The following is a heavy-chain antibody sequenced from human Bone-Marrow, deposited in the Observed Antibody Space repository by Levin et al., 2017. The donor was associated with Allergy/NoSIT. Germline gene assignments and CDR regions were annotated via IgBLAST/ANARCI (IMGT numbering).Heavy chain of an antibody. CDR1: GGSISSDGHS. Sequence: SSETLSLTCTVSGGSISSDGHSWNWIRQPPGKGLEWIGYVFYTGKTYYNPSLRSRFALSLDRSKDQFSLTLSSVTAADTAVYYYARAIASRTYFDLWGQGTLVTVSS. J-gene: IGHJ5*02. V-gene: IGHV4-30-2*01. D-gene: IGHD6-6*01. CDR2: VFYTGKT. CDR3: ARAIASRTYFDL.